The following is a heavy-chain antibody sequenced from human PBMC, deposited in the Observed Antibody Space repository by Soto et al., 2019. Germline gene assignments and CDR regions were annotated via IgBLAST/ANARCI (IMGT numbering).Heavy chain of an antibody. D-gene: IGHD3-22*01. CDR2: ISRSSSTI. CDR1: GLIFSDNG. V-gene: IGHV3-48*02. Sequence: GGSLRLSCAASGLIFSDNGRNWVRRAPGKGLEWVSYISRSSSTIYYADSVKGRFTISRDNAENSLFLQMNSLRDEDTAVYYCARDVTLIEVVPYYFDYWGQGTVVTVSS. CDR3: ARDVTLIEVVPYYFDY. J-gene: IGHJ4*02.